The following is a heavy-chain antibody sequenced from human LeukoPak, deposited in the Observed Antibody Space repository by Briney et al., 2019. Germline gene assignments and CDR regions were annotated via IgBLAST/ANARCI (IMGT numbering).Heavy chain of an antibody. D-gene: IGHD2-8*01. CDR1: GFPFSDFS. CDR2: TNSGGTST. J-gene: IGHJ4*02. V-gene: IGHV3-23*01. Sequence: GGSLRLSCTTSGFPFSDFSMSWVRQAPGKGLEWISTTNSGGTSTYYAESVKGRFTISRDNSKNTLYLQMSSLRVEDTAVYYCAKQSYARSLGEGGPGTLVSVSS. CDR3: AKQSYARSLGE.